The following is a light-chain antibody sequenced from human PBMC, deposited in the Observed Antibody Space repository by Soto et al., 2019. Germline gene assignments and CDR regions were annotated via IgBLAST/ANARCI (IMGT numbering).Light chain of an antibody. Sequence: DIQMTQSPSSVSASVGDSVTITCRASQGIDNWLAWYQQKPGMAPKLLISAASNLQSGVPTRFSGSGSGTDFTLTINSLQPEALATYLCQQAIHFPLAFGGGTKVEI. CDR1: QGIDNW. V-gene: IGKV1-12*01. J-gene: IGKJ4*01. CDR3: QQAIHFPLA. CDR2: AAS.